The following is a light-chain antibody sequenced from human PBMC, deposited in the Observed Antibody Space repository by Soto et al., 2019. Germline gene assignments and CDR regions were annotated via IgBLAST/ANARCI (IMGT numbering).Light chain of an antibody. J-gene: IGLJ3*02. CDR1: SSNIGSNY. Sequence: QSVLTQPPSASGTPGQRVTLSCSGSSSNIGSNYVYWYQQLPGTAPKLVIYSNNQRPSGAPDRFSGSKSGTSASLAISGLRSEDEADYYCAAWDDSLNGPMFGGGTKLTVL. CDR3: AAWDDSLNGPM. CDR2: SNN. V-gene: IGLV1-47*02.